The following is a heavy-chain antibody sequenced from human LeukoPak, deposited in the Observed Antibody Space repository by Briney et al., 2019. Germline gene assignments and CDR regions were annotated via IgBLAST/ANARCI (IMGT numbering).Heavy chain of an antibody. CDR2: IIPILGKA. J-gene: IGHJ6*03. CDR1: GGTFSSYA. V-gene: IGHV1-69*01. D-gene: IGHD3-3*01. Sequence: SVNVSCKASGGTFSSYAISWVRQAPGRGLEWMGGIIPILGKANYAQKFQGRVTITADESTSTAYMELSSLRSEDTAVYYCARANYDFWSGYSTRNSYYYYMDVWGKGTTVTVSS. CDR3: ARANYDFWSGYSTRNSYYYYMDV.